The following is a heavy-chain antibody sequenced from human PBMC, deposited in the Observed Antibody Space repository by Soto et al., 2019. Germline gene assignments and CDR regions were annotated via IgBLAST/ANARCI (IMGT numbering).Heavy chain of an antibody. CDR2: ISGSGGST. J-gene: IGHJ4*02. CDR1: GFTFSSYA. CDR3: ANTNSYCGGDCYLAY. Sequence: GGSLRLSCAASGFTFSSYAMSWVRQAPGKGLEWVSAISGSGGSTYYADSVKGRFTISRDNSKNTLYLQMNSLRAEDTAVYYCANTNSYCGGDCYLAYCRQGTLVTFSS. V-gene: IGHV3-23*01. D-gene: IGHD2-21*02.